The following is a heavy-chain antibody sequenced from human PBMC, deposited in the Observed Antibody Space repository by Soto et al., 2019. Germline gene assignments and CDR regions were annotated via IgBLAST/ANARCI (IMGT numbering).Heavy chain of an antibody. CDR2: TYYRSKWYN. D-gene: IGHD6-13*01. CDR3: ARDPYSSYYYYYGMDV. CDR1: GDRVSSNSAA. Sequence: PSQTLSLTCAISGDRVSSNSAAWNWIRQSPSRGLEWLGRTYYRSKWYNDYAVSVKSRITINPDTSKNQFSLQLNSVTPEDTAVYYCARDPYSSYYYYYGMDVWGQGTTVTVSS. J-gene: IGHJ6*02. V-gene: IGHV6-1*01.